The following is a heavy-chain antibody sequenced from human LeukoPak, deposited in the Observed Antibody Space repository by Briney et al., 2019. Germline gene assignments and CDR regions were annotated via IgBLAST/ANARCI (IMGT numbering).Heavy chain of an antibody. CDR1: GDSVSRNSVA. Sequence: SQTLSLTCAISGDSVSRNSVAWNWIRQSPSGGLEWLGRTYYRSKWHSDYAVSVKSRININPDTSKNHFSLQLNSVTPEDTAVYYCASSGAHAFDIWGQGKMVTVSS. V-gene: IGHV6-1*01. CDR3: ASSGAHAFDI. CDR2: TYYRSKWHS. D-gene: IGHD6-19*01. J-gene: IGHJ3*02.